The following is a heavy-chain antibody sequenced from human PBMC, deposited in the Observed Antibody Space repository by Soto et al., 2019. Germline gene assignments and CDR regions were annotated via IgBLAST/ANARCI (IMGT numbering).Heavy chain of an antibody. CDR1: GFTFSSYA. CDR2: ISGRGGST. V-gene: IGHV3-23*01. CDR3: AKMDYGDYFYYFDY. Sequence: EVQLLESGGGLVQPGGSLRLSCAASGFTFSSYAMSWVRQAPGKGLEWVSTISGRGGSTYYADSVKGRFTISRDNSKNTLYLQMNSLRAEDTAVYYCAKMDYGDYFYYFDYWGQGTLVTVS. J-gene: IGHJ4*02. D-gene: IGHD4-17*01.